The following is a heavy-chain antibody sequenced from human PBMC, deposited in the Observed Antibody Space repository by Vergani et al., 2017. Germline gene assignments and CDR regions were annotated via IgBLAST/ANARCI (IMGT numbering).Heavy chain of an antibody. CDR1: GGSFSGYY. CDR2: INHSGST. D-gene: IGHD3-9*01. J-gene: IGHJ5*02. CDR3: ARRGAIRVDP. Sequence: QVQLQQWGAGLLKPSETLSLTCAVYGGSFSGYYWSWIRQPPGQGLEWIGEINHSGSTNYNPSLKSRVTISVDTSKNQFSLKLSSVTAADTAVYYCARRGAIRVDPWGQGTLVTVSS. V-gene: IGHV4-34*01.